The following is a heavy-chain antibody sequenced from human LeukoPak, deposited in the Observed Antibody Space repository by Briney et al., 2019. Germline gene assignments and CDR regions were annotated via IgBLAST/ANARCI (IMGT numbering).Heavy chain of an antibody. V-gene: IGHV3-23*01. J-gene: IGHJ4*02. CDR3: AKDRIARWLGNFDY. D-gene: IGHD6-19*01. CDR2: ISGSGGST. Sequence: PGGSLRLSCAASGFTFSSYAMSWVSQAPGKGLEWVSAISGSGGSTYYADSVKGRFTISRDNSKNTLYLQMNSLRAEDTAVYYCAKDRIARWLGNFDYWGQGTLVTVSS. CDR1: GFTFSSYA.